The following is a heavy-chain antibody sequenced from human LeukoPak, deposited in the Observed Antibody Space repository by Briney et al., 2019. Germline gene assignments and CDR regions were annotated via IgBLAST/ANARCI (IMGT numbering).Heavy chain of an antibody. V-gene: IGHV4-59*01. Sequence: GSLRLSCAGSGFTFRDYYMSWIRQPPGKGLEWIGYISYIGSTNYNPSLKSRVTISVDTSRNQFSLKLTSVAAADAAVYLCARDPTTVTKGLDIWGQGTMVTVSS. J-gene: IGHJ3*02. CDR3: ARDPTTVTKGLDI. CDR2: ISYIGST. D-gene: IGHD4-17*01. CDR1: GFTFRDYY.